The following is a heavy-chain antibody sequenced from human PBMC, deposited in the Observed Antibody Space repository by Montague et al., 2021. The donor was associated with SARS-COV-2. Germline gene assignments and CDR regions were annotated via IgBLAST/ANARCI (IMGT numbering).Heavy chain of an antibody. CDR3: ATLPDRWLQLHYYGMDV. CDR1: GFTFSSYA. J-gene: IGHJ6*02. D-gene: IGHD5-24*01. Sequence: SLRLSCAASGFTFSSYAMHWVRQAPGKGLEWVAVISYDGSNKYYADSVKGRFTISRDNSENTLYLQMNSLRAEDTAVYYCATLPDRWLQLHYYGMDVWGQGTTVTVSS. CDR2: ISYDGSNK. V-gene: IGHV3-30*04.